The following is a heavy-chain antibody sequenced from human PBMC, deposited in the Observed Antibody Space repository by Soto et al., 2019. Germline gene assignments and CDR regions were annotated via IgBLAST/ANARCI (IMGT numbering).Heavy chain of an antibody. V-gene: IGHV3-7*01. CDR1: GFTFSSYW. J-gene: IGHJ3*02. CDR2: IKQGGSEK. Sequence: PVGSLRLSCAASGFTFSSYWMSWVRQAPGKGLEWVANIKQGGSEKYYVDSVKGRFTISRDNAKNSLYLQMNSLRAEDTAVYYCARARYYYDSSGYDDAFDIWGQGTMVTVSS. CDR3: ARARYYYDSSGYDDAFDI. D-gene: IGHD3-22*01.